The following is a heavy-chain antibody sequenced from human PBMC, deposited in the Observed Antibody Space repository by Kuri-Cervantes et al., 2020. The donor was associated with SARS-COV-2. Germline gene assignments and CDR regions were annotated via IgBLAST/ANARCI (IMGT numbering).Heavy chain of an antibody. J-gene: IGHJ6*02. D-gene: IGHD3-3*01. Sequence: GSLRLSCTDSGGSISSYYWSWIRQPPGKGLEWIGYIYYSGSTNYNPSLKSRVTISVDTSKNQFSLKLSSVTAADTAVYYCARDRPSDYDSWSGYPYYYYGMDVWGQGTTVTVSS. CDR3: ARDRPSDYDSWSGYPYYYYGMDV. CDR2: IYYSGST. CDR1: GGSISSYY. V-gene: IGHV4-59*01.